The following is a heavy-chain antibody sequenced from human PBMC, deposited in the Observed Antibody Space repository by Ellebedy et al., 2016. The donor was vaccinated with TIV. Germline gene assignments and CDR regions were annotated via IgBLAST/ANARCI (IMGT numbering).Heavy chain of an antibody. CDR2: ISYDGSNK. CDR3: ASVTGFWSGYYSDYYYYYMDV. CDR1: GFTFSSYG. Sequence: GGSLRLSXAASGFTFSSYGMHWVRQAPGKGLEWVAVISYDGSNKYYADSVKGRFTISRDNAKNSLYLQMNSLRAEDTAVYYCASVTGFWSGYYSDYYYYYMDVWGKGTTVTVSS. V-gene: IGHV3-30*03. J-gene: IGHJ6*03. D-gene: IGHD3-3*01.